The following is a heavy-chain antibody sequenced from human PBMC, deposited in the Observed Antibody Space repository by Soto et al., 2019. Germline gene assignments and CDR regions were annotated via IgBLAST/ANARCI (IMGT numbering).Heavy chain of an antibody. CDR3: AKARESSGAYRPFDY. V-gene: IGHV3-23*01. CDR1: GFTFNTYA. Sequence: EVQVLESGGGLVQPGGSLRLSCAASGFTFNTYAMSWVRQAPGEGLEWVSAISASGVSTNYADSVKGRFTISRDNYKNTLYRQMNSLRAEDTAVYYCAKARESSGAYRPFDYWGQGTLVTVSS. CDR2: ISASGVST. D-gene: IGHD2-15*01. J-gene: IGHJ4*02.